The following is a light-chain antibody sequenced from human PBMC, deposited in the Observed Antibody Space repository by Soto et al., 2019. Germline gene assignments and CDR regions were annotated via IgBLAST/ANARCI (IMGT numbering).Light chain of an antibody. V-gene: IGKV3-20*01. CDR2: DVS. J-gene: IGKJ1*01. CDR3: QQYGSSPGT. Sequence: ETVMTQSPATLSVSPGQGATLSCRASQSVPGSDVAWYQQKPGQAPRLLIYDVSSRATGTPERFSGSGSGTDFTLTISRLEPEDFAVYYCQQYGSSPGTFGQGTKVDIK. CDR1: QSVPGSD.